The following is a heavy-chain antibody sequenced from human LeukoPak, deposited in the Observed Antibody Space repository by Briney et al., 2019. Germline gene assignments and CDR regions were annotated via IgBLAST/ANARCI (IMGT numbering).Heavy chain of an antibody. CDR1: GGTFISYA. CDR3: ARDGGYYDSSGYYYDY. J-gene: IGHJ4*02. V-gene: IGHV1-69*10. CDR2: IIPIFGIA. D-gene: IGHD3-22*01. Sequence: VASVKVSCKASGGTFISYAISWVRQAPGQGLEWMGRIIPIFGIANYAQKFQGRVTITADKSTSTAYMELSSLRSEDTAVYYCARDGGYYDSSGYYYDYWGQGTLVTVSS.